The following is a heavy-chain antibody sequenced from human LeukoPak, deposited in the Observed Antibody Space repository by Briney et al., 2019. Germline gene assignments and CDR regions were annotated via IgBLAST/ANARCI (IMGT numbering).Heavy chain of an antibody. V-gene: IGHV3-53*01. CDR3: AREVRDFWSGYYFDY. Sequence: GGSLRLSCAASGFTVSSSYMSWVRQAPGKGLEWVSVIHSGGKTYYADSVKGRFTISRDNAKNTLYLQMNSLRAEDTAVYYCAREVRDFWSGYYFDYWGQGTLVTVSS. CDR1: GFTVSSSY. D-gene: IGHD3-3*01. CDR2: IHSGGKT. J-gene: IGHJ4*02.